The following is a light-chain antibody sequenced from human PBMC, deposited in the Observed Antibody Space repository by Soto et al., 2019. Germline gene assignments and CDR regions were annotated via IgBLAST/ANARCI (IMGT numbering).Light chain of an antibody. V-gene: IGKV3-15*01. CDR1: QNVGSN. J-gene: IGKJ2*01. CDR2: GTS. CDR3: QQYNNWPYT. Sequence: EIVMTQSPVTLSVSPGERAALSCRASQNVGSNFAWYQQRPGQAPRVLIYGTSTRATGVPARFSGSGSGTVFTLTISSLQSEDFAVYYCQQYNNWPYTFAQGTRLEIK.